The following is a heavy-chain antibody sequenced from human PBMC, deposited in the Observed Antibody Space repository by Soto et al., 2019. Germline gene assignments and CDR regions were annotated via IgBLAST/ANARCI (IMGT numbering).Heavy chain of an antibody. CDR2: FDPEDGET. V-gene: IGHV1-24*01. D-gene: IGHD6-19*01. J-gene: IGHJ6*02. CDR3: ATTKRENQWLVKYYYGMDV. Sequence: ASVKVSCKVSGYTLTELSMHWVRQAPGKGLEWMGGFDPEDGETIYAQKFQGRVTMTEDTSTDTAYMELSSLRSEDTAVYYCATTKRENQWLVKYYYGMDVWGQGTTVTVSS. CDR1: GYTLTELS.